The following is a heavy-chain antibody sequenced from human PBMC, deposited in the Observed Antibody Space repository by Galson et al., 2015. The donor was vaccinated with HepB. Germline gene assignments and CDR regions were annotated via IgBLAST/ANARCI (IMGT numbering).Heavy chain of an antibody. CDR2: INPNTGGT. J-gene: IGHJ3*02. V-gene: IGHV1-2*06. CDR3: ARVNSYYDSSGLMAFDI. D-gene: IGHD3-22*01. Sequence: SVKVSCKASGYTFTGYYMHWVRQAPGQGLEWMGRINPNTGGTTSAQKFQGRVTMTRDTSISIAYMELSRLRSDDTAVYYCARVNSYYDSSGLMAFDIWGQGTMVTVSS. CDR1: GYTFTGYY.